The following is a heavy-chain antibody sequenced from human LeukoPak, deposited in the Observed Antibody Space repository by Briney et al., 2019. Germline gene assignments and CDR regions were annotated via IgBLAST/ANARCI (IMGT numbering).Heavy chain of an antibody. CDR1: GYTFTSYD. J-gene: IGHJ4*02. CDR2: MNPNSGNT. V-gene: IGHV1-8*03. D-gene: IGHD4-17*01. Sequence: ASVKVSCKASGYTFTSYDINWVRQATGQGLEWMGWMNPNSGNTGYAQKFQGRVTITRNTSISTAYMELSSLRSEDTAVYYCARGGDYGDYDEFDYWGQGTLVTVSS. CDR3: ARGGDYGDYDEFDY.